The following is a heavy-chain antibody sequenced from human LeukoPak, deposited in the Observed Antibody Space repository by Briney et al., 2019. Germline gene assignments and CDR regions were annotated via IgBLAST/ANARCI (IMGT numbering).Heavy chain of an antibody. Sequence: PGRSLRLSCAASGFTFSSYAMHWVRQAPGKGLEWVAVISYDGSNEYYADSVRGRFTISRDNSKNTLYLQVNGLRAEDTAIYYCARERYGDYEGGFDYWGQGTLVTVSS. CDR3: ARERYGDYEGGFDY. D-gene: IGHD4-17*01. V-gene: IGHV3-30-3*01. J-gene: IGHJ4*02. CDR1: GFTFSSYA. CDR2: ISYDGSNE.